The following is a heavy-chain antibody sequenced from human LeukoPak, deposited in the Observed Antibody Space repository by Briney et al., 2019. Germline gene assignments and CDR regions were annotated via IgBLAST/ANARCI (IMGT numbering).Heavy chain of an antibody. D-gene: IGHD6-19*01. CDR3: ARDGDYGYSSGWLGYD. CDR2: IIPIFGTA. V-gene: IGHV1-69*01. Sequence: SVKVSCKASGGTFSSYAISWVRQAPGQGLEWMGGIIPIFGTANYAQKFQGRVTITADEPTSTAYMELSSLRSEDTAVYYCARDGDYGYSSGWLGYDWGQGTLVTVSS. CDR1: GGTFSSYA. J-gene: IGHJ4*02.